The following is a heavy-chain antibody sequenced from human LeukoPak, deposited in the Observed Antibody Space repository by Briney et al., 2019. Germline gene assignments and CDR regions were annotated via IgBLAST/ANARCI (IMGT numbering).Heavy chain of an antibody. CDR1: GGSFSGYY. CDR3: ARSGSYHHNYFDY. Sequence: SETLSLTCAVYGGSFSGYYWSWIRQPPGKGLEWIGEINHSGSTYYNPSLKSRVTISVDTSKNQFSLKLSSVTAADTAAYYCARSGSYHHNYFDYWGQGTLVTVSS. V-gene: IGHV4-34*01. CDR2: INHSGST. D-gene: IGHD1-26*01. J-gene: IGHJ4*02.